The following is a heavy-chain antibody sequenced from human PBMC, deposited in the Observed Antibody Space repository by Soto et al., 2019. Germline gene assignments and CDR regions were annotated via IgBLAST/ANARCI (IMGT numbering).Heavy chain of an antibody. J-gene: IGHJ4*02. D-gene: IGHD1-1*01. Sequence: SETLSLTCTVSGDSISSGGHFWSWIRQHPGQGLEWIGYIYYRGNTYYNPSLQSRVTMSVDTSKNQFSLNLSAVTAADTAVYYCARTFTTDYHWKYDYIDSWGQGTLVTVSS. CDR3: ARTFTTDYHWKYDYIDS. CDR1: GDSISSGGHF. V-gene: IGHV4-31*03. CDR2: IYYRGNT.